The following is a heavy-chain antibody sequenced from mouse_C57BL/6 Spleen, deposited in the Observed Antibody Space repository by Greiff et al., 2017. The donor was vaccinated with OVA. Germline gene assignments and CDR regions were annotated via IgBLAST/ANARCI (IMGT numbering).Heavy chain of an antibody. CDR1: GFSLTSYG. V-gene: IGHV2-5*01. CDR3: AKKGDYYDYDEGFAY. J-gene: IGHJ3*01. Sequence: QVHVKQSGPGLVQPSQSLSITCTVSGFSLTSYGVHWVRQSPGKGLEWLGVIWRGGSTDYNAAFMSRLSITKDNSKSQVFFKMNSLQADDTAIYYCAKKGDYYDYDEGFAYWGQGTLVTVSA. D-gene: IGHD2-4*01. CDR2: IWRGGST.